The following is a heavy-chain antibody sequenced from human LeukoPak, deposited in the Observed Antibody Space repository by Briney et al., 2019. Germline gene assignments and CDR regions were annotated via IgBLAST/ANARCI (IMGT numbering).Heavy chain of an antibody. Sequence: GASVKVSCKASGYTFTSYYMHWVRQAPGQGLEWMGIINPSGGSTSYAQKFQGRVTMTRDMSTSTVYMELSSLRSEDTAVYYCARQDARVRGVIMGIYYYYYMDVWGKGTTVTISS. J-gene: IGHJ6*03. D-gene: IGHD3-10*01. CDR2: INPSGGST. CDR3: ARQDARVRGVIMGIYYYYYMDV. CDR1: GYTFTSYY. V-gene: IGHV1-46*01.